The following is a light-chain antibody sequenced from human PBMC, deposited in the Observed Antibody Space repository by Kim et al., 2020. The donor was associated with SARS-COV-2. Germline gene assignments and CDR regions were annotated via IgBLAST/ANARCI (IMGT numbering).Light chain of an antibody. J-gene: IGLJ1*01. CDR3: QSYDSSLSGSYV. V-gene: IGLV1-40*01. Sequence: VTNSGTGSSSNIGAGYDVHWYQQLPGTAPKLLIYGNSNRPSGVPDRFSGSKSGTSASLAITGLQAEDEADYYCQSYDSSLSGSYVFGTGTKVTVL. CDR1: SSNIGAGYD. CDR2: GNS.